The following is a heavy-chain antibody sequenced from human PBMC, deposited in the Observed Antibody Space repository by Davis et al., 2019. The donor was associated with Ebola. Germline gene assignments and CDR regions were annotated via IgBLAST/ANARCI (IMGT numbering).Heavy chain of an antibody. CDR1: RYSFTSYW. J-gene: IGHJ6*02. CDR2: IYPGDSDT. Sequence: GGSLRLSCKGSRYSFTSYWIGWVRQMPGKGLEWMGIIYPGDSDTRYSPSFQGQVTISADKSISTAYLQWSSLKASDTAMYYCARTVSPDWAYGMDVWGQGTTVTVSS. V-gene: IGHV5-51*01. D-gene: IGHD3/OR15-3a*01. CDR3: ARTVSPDWAYGMDV.